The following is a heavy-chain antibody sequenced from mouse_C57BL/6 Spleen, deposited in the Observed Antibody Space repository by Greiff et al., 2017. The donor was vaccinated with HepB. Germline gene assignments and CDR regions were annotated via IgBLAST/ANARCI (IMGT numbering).Heavy chain of an antibody. CDR2: IDPSDSYT. CDR1: GYTFTSYW. J-gene: IGHJ3*01. V-gene: IGHV1-69*01. D-gene: IGHD3-2*02. CDR3: AIDSSGYGFAY. Sequence: LQQSGAELVMPGASVKLSCKASGYTFTSYWMHWVKQRPGQGLEWIGEIDPSDSYTNYNQKFKGKSTLTVDKSSSTAYMQLSSLTSEDSAVYYCAIDSSGYGFAYWGQGTLVTVSA.